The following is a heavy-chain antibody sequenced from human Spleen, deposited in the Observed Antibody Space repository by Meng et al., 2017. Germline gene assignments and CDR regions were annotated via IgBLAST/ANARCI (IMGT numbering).Heavy chain of an antibody. CDR2: IDPKSDTT. Sequence: VPLMLSWTQVKKPWRPVKVSCKASGSTFAADWIQWVRQAPGQGLEWTGRIDPKSDTTHYAQKFQGRVTMTRDTSISTAYMELSGLRSDDTAVYYCARDEDISAAGYLLGDFWGQGTLVTVSS. D-gene: IGHD6-13*01. V-gene: IGHV1-2*06. CDR3: ARDEDISAAGYLLGDF. J-gene: IGHJ4*02. CDR1: GSTFAADW.